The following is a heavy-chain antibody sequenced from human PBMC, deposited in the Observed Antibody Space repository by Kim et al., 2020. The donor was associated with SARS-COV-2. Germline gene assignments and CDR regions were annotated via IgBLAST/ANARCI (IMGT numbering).Heavy chain of an antibody. Sequence: PVKGRFTISRDDSKNTLYLQMNSLKTEDTAVYYCTTEGYYDSSGYPDFDYWGQGTLVTVSS. J-gene: IGHJ4*02. D-gene: IGHD3-22*01. CDR3: TTEGYYDSSGYPDFDY. V-gene: IGHV3-15*01.